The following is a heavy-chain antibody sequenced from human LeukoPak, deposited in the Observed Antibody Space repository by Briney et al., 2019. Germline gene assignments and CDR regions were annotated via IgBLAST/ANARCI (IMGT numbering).Heavy chain of an antibody. D-gene: IGHD6-6*01. J-gene: IGHJ4*02. CDR1: RFTLSNYW. V-gene: IGHV3-7*01. CDR3: ARVYRSSSGYCFDY. CDR2: IKQDGSEK. Sequence: GGSLRLSCAASRFTLSNYWMSWVRQAPGKGLEWVANIKQDGSEKYDVDSVKGRFTISRDNAQNSLYLQMNSLRAEDTAVYYCARVYRSSSGYCFDYWGQGTLVTVSS.